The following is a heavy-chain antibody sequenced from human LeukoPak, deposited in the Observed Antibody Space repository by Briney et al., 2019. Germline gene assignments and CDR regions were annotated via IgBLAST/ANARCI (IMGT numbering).Heavy chain of an antibody. V-gene: IGHV3-15*01. D-gene: IGHD3-16*01. J-gene: IGHJ4*02. CDR1: GFTFSRAW. CDR3: TTDPTDIGRYVGWGGTGVF. CDR2: IKSKGDGGTT. Sequence: GGSLRLSCAASGFTFSRAWMSWVRQAPGKGLEWVGHIKSKGDGGTTDYGAPVKDRFTISRDDSKNTLYLQMNNLQIEDTALYYCTTDPTDIGRYVGWGGTGVFWGQGTLVTVSS.